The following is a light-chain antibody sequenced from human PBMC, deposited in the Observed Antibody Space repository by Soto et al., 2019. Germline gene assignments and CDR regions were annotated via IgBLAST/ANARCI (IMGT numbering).Light chain of an antibody. Sequence: QSMLTQPASVSGSPGQSITISCTGTSSDVGGYNYVSWYQQHPGKAPKLMIYEVSNRPSGVSNRFSGSKSGNTASLTISGLQTEDEADYYCSSYTSSSIPYVFGTGTKVTV. J-gene: IGLJ1*01. CDR2: EVS. CDR1: SSDVGGYNY. V-gene: IGLV2-14*01. CDR3: SSYTSSSIPYV.